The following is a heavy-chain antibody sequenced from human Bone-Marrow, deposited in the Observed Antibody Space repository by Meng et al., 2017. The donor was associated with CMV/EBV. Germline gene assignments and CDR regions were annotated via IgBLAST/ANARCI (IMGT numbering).Heavy chain of an antibody. Sequence: GGSLRLSCVASGFTFSDHWMHWVRHAPGKGLMWVSHIKNDGGTTNYADSVKGRFTISRDNAKKTVFLQMNSLGMEDTDLYYCVKGSSIFVRPGAPPAMAVWGPGTAVTGSS. CDR2: IKNDGGTT. V-gene: IGHV3-74*01. J-gene: IGHJ6*01. CDR1: GFTFSDHW. D-gene: IGHD3-3*02. CDR3: VKGSSIFVRPGAPPAMAV.